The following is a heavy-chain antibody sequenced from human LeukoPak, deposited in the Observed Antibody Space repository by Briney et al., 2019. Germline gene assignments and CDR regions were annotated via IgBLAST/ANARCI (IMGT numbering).Heavy chain of an antibody. D-gene: IGHD2-2*01. CDR3: AKGVIVVVPAAAVFDY. V-gene: IGHV3-23*01. CDR2: VSGCGDTT. Sequence: GGSLRLSCAASGSTFSIYAMSWVRQAPGKGLEWVSGVSGCGDTTYYADSVKGRFTISRDNSKNTLYLQMNSLRADDTAVYYCAKGVIVVVPAAAVFDYWGQGTLVTVSS. J-gene: IGHJ4*02. CDR1: GSTFSIYA.